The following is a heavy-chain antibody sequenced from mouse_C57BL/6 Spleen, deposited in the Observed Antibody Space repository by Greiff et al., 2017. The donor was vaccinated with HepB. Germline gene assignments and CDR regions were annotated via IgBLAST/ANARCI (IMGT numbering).Heavy chain of an antibody. CDR2: ISSGSSTI. V-gene: IGHV5-17*01. J-gene: IGHJ3*01. D-gene: IGHD1-1*01. CDR3: ARPYYYGSSYWFAY. CDR1: GFTFSDYG. Sequence: EVKLLESGGGLVKPGGSLKLSCAASGFTFSDYGMHWVRQAPEKGLEWVAYISSGSSTIYYADTVKGRFTLSRDNAKNTLFLQMTSLRSEDTAMYYCARPYYYGSSYWFAYWGQGTLVTVSA.